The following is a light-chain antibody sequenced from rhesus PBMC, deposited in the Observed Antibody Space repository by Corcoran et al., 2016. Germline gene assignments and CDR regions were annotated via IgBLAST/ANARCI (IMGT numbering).Light chain of an antibody. CDR3: QQHNSYPWT. CDR1: QGISSY. J-gene: IGKJ1*01. V-gene: IGKV1-25*01. Sequence: DIQMTQSPSSLSASVGDTVTITCRASQGISSYLAWYQQKPGKAPKLLIYKASTLQSGVPSRFSGSGSGTDVTLTIISLQPEDFATYYCQQHNSYPWTFGQGTKVEIK. CDR2: KAS.